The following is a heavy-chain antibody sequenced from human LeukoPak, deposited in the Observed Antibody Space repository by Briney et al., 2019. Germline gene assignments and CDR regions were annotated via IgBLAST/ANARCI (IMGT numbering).Heavy chain of an antibody. V-gene: IGHV3-48*03. CDR2: ISSSGSTI. CDR1: GFAFSSYE. CDR3: AELGITMIGGV. Sequence: GGSLRFSCAASGFAFSSYEMTWVHQAPGKGLEWVSYISSSGSTIYYADSVKGRFTISRDNAKNSLYLQMNSLRAEDTAVYYCAELGITMIGGVWGKGTTVTISS. D-gene: IGHD3-10*02. J-gene: IGHJ6*04.